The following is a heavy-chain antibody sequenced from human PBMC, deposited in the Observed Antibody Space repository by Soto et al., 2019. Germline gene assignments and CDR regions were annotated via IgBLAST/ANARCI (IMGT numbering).Heavy chain of an antibody. CDR1: GGSISRSSYY. J-gene: IGHJ4*02. V-gene: IGHV4-39*01. D-gene: IGHD5-12*01. Sequence: QLQLQESGPGLVKPSETLSLTCTVSGGSISRSSYYWGWIRQPPGKGLEWIGSIYYSGSTYYNPCLESQVTISVDTSKIPFSPKLISVTAADTAVYYCARHQEGYSGYLDPYYFDYWGQRPLVVVAA. CDR3: ARHQEGYSGYLDPYYFDY. CDR2: IYYSGST.